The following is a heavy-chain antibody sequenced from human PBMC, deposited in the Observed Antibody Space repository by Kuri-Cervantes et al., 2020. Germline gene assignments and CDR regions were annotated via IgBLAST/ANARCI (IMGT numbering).Heavy chain of an antibody. CDR3: ARNRISSRGDAFDI. Sequence: GGSLRLSCAASGFTFSSYGMHWVRQAPGKGLEWVAVIWYDGSNKYYADSVKGRFTISRDNSKNTLYLQMNSLRAEDTAVYYCARNRISSRGDAFDIWGQGTMVTVS. CDR2: IWYDGSNK. V-gene: IGHV3-33*01. J-gene: IGHJ3*02. D-gene: IGHD6-13*01. CDR1: GFTFSSYG.